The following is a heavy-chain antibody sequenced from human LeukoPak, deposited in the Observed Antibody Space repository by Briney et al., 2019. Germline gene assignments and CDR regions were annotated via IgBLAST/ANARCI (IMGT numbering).Heavy chain of an antibody. Sequence: PGGSLRLSCAASGFTFDDYAIHWVRQAPGKGLEWVSGISWNSGSIGYADSVKGRFTISRDNAKNSLYLQMNSLRAEDTALYYCWSVRGVLTPFDYWGQGTLVTVSS. CDR3: WSVRGVLTPFDY. J-gene: IGHJ4*02. V-gene: IGHV3-9*01. CDR1: GFTFDDYA. D-gene: IGHD3-10*01. CDR2: ISWNSGSI.